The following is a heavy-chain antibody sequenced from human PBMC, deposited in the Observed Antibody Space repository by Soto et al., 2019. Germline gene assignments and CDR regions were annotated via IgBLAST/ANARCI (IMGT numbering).Heavy chain of an antibody. CDR3: ARSVVPAAITHPYYYYYMDV. CDR2: IYYSGST. CDR1: GGSISSYY. D-gene: IGHD2-2*02. V-gene: IGHV4-59*08. J-gene: IGHJ6*03. Sequence: SETLSLTCTVSGGSISSYYWIWIRQPPGKGLEWIGYIYYSGSTNYNPSLKSRVTISVDTSKNQFSLKLSSVTAADTAVYYCARSVVPAAITHPYYYYYMDVWCKGTTVTVSS.